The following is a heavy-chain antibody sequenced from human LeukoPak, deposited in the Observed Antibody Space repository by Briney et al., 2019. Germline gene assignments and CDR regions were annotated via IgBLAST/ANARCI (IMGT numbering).Heavy chain of an antibody. Sequence: SETLSLTCAVYGGSFSGYYWSWIRQPPGKGLEWIGEINHSGSTNYNPSLKSRVTISVDTSKNQFSLKLSSVTAADTAVYYCARVWRYYDSSGYSYYFDYWGQGTLVTVPS. J-gene: IGHJ4*02. CDR3: ARVWRYYDSSGYSYYFDY. CDR1: GGSFSGYY. V-gene: IGHV4-34*01. D-gene: IGHD3-22*01. CDR2: INHSGST.